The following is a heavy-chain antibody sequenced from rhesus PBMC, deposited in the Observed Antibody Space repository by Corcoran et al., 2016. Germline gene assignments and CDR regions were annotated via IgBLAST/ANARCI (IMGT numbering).Heavy chain of an antibody. J-gene: IGHJ4*01. CDR1: GGSISSVYYY. V-gene: IGHV4-122*02. D-gene: IGHD6-31*01. CDR3: ARWLAAAHFYVDY. Sequence: QVQLQESGPGLVQPSETLSLTCAVSGGSISSVYYYLSWFLQPPGKGLEWIGDITYSGSTSYNPARKMRVNISKETSKNQFSLKLSSVTAADTAGYDCARWLAAAHFYVDYWGQGVLGTVSS. CDR2: ITYSGST.